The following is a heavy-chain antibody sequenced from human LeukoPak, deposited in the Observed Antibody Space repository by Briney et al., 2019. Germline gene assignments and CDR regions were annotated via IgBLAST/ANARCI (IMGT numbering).Heavy chain of an antibody. D-gene: IGHD4-23*01. J-gene: IGHJ2*01. CDR1: GYSFTRNW. CDR2: IHPGESDT. Sequence: KISCKGSGYSFTRNWIGWVRQMPGKGLEWMGIIHPGESDTRYSPSFQGQVTISADKSINTAYLQWSSLKASDTAMYYCARRVVNNRNWYFNLWGRGTLVTVSS. CDR3: ARRVVNNRNWYFNL. V-gene: IGHV5-51*01.